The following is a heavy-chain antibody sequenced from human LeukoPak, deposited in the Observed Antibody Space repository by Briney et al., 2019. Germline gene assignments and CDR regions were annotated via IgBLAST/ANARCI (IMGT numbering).Heavy chain of an antibody. V-gene: IGHV3-23*01. Sequence: QSGGSLRLSCAASGFTFSNYAMSWVRQAPRKGLEWVSSISVGGHSTYYADSVKGRFTISRDNSKNTLYLQMNSLRAEDTAVYYCAKATTVMYNWFDPWGQGTLVTVSS. CDR2: ISVGGHST. J-gene: IGHJ5*02. CDR3: AKATTVMYNWFDP. CDR1: GFTFSNYA. D-gene: IGHD4-17*01.